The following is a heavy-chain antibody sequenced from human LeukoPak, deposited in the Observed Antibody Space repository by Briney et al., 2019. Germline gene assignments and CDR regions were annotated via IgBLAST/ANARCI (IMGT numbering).Heavy chain of an antibody. CDR2: MKQDGSEK. V-gene: IGHV3-7*01. D-gene: IGHD5-12*01. J-gene: IGHJ4*02. CDR3: ARDLGHTGYDLYDY. CDR1: GINFRGYW. Sequence: GGSLRLSCAVSGINFRGYWMAWVRQAPGKGLEGVANMKQDGSEKYYVDSVKGRFTISRDNAKNSLYLEMNSLRVEDTAVYYCARDLGHTGYDLYDYWGQGTLVTVSS.